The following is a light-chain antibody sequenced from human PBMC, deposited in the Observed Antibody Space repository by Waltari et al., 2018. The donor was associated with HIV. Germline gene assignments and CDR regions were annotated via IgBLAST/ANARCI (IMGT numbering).Light chain of an antibody. J-gene: IGLJ2*01. CDR2: GNN. CDR1: SSNIGAVYD. CDR3: QSYDRSLSGSV. V-gene: IGLV1-40*01. Sequence: QSVLTQPPSVTGAPGQRVTIPCTGSSSNIGAVYDVHWYQQLPGTAPKLLIYGNNNRPSGVPDRFSGSKSGTSASLAITGLQAEDEADYYCQSYDRSLSGSVFGGGTKLTVL.